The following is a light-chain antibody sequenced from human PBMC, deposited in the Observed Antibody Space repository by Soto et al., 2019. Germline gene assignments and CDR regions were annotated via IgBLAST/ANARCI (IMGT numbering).Light chain of an antibody. Sequence: EIVLTQSPATLSLSPGERATLSCRASQSVSSNLAWYQQKPGQAPRLLIYGASTRATGIPARFSGSGSGTEFTLTISSLQSEDFAVYYCQQYNNWRTFGQGTKVDI. CDR1: QSVSSN. CDR3: QQYNNWRT. CDR2: GAS. J-gene: IGKJ1*01. V-gene: IGKV3-15*01.